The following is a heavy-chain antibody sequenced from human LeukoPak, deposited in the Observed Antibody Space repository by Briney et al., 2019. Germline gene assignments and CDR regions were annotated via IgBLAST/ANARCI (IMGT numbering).Heavy chain of an antibody. CDR2: IIPILGIA. V-gene: IGHV1-69*04. CDR1: GGTFSSYA. D-gene: IGHD3-3*01. J-gene: IGHJ4*02. CDR3: ARVTEDFWSGYTLDY. Sequence: ASVKVSCKASGGTFSSYAISWVRQAPGQGLEWMGRIIPILGIANYAQKFQGRVTITADKSTSTAYMELSSLRSEDTAVYYCARVTEDFWSGYTLDYWGQGTLVTVSS.